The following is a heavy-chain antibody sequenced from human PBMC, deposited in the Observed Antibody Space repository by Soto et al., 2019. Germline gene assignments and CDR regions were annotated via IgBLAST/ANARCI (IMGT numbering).Heavy chain of an antibody. CDR3: ARHTKGSSGWYQYYYYGMDV. J-gene: IGHJ6*02. CDR2: IYPGDSDT. V-gene: IGHV5-51*01. Sequence: HGESLKISCKGSGYSFTSYWIGWVRQMPGKGLEWMGIIYPGDSDTRYSPSFQGQVTISADKSISTAYLQWSSLKASDTAMYYCARHTKGSSGWYQYYYYGMDVWGQGTTVTVSS. D-gene: IGHD6-19*01. CDR1: GYSFTSYW.